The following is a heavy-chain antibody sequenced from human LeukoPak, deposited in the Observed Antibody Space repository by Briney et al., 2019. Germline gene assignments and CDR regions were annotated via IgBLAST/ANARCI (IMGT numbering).Heavy chain of an antibody. CDR2: IYSGGST. CDR1: GFTFSNAW. CDR3: AKPARTDYADY. J-gene: IGHJ4*02. Sequence: PGGSLRLSCAASGFTFSNAWMNWVRQAPGKGLEWVSVIYSGGSTYYADSVKGRFTISRDNSKNTLYLQMNSLRAEDTAVYYCAKPARTDYADYWGQGTLVTVSS. D-gene: IGHD1-14*01. V-gene: IGHV3-53*01.